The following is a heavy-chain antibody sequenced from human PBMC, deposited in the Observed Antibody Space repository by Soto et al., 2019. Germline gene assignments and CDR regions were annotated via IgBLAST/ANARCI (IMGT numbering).Heavy chain of an antibody. J-gene: IGHJ5*02. CDR3: ARDNGMAGSFDP. V-gene: IGHV3-48*02. CDR2: ITGSSSTI. Sequence: EVQLVESGGALVQPGGSLRLSCAASGFTFSRYSMNWVRQAPGKGLEWISYITGSSSTIYYADSVKGRFTISRDNAKNSLYLKMNSLRDEDTAMYYCARDNGMAGSFDPWGQGTMVTVSS. D-gene: IGHD2-8*01. CDR1: GFTFSRYS.